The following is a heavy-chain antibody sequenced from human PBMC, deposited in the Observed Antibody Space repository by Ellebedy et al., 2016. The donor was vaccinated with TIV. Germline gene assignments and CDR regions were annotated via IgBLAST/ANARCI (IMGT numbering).Heavy chain of an antibody. Sequence: PGGSLRLSCAASGFSFSNYAMNWVRQAPGKGLEWVSILSASGVSTYYADSVKGRFSISRDNSKNTLSLHMSSLRANDTAIYYCAKISWWGGFDYWGQGTLVTVSS. J-gene: IGHJ4*02. CDR3: AKISWWGGFDY. CDR1: GFSFSNYA. CDR2: LSASGVST. D-gene: IGHD2-21*01. V-gene: IGHV3-23*01.